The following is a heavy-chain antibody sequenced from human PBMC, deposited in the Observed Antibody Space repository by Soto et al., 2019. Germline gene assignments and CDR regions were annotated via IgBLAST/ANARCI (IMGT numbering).Heavy chain of an antibody. D-gene: IGHD4-17*01. CDR3: ARQKVSRFYGEVDFFDY. Sequence: QVQLQESGPGLVKPSETLSLTCAVFGDSMDNNRWWSWVRQSPGKGLEWIGEVTRSGSTNDNPSLRSQVTIPRATSKRPFSLHLSSGNAADTAVYYCARQKVSRFYGEVDFFDYWGLGTLVTVSS. CDR2: VTRSGST. J-gene: IGHJ4*02. V-gene: IGHV4-4*02. CDR1: GDSMDNNRW.